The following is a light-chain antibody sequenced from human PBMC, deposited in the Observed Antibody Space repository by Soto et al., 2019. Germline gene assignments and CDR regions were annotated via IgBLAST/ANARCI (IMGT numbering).Light chain of an antibody. J-gene: IGKJ4*01. CDR3: LQHTVYPLT. V-gene: IGKV1-17*01. Sequence: DIQMTQAPSSLSASVGDTVTITCRASQDIRNDLGWYQQKPGMAPKRLIYAATNLQRGVPSRFIGSGSGSAFTLTIAGLQPEDFATYYCLQHTVYPLTFGGGTKVEIK. CDR1: QDIRND. CDR2: AAT.